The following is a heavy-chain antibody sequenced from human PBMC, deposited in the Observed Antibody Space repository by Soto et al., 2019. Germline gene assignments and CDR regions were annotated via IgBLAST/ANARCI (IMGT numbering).Heavy chain of an antibody. J-gene: IGHJ4*02. CDR1: GHTFSNYG. V-gene: IGHV1-18*01. D-gene: IGHD5-12*01. CDR2: ISAYNGNT. CDR3: ARDLVPGYTGFYDY. Sequence: ASVKVSCKTSGHTFSNYGINWVRQAPGQGLEWMGWISAYNGNTNFAQKLQGRVSLTTDTSSTTAYMELRSLTSDDTAVYYCARDLVPGYTGFYDYWGQGTLVTVSS.